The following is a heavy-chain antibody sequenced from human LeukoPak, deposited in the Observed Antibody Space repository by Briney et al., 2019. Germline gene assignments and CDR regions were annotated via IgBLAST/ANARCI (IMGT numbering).Heavy chain of an antibody. D-gene: IGHD2-2*01. J-gene: IGHJ4*02. CDR1: GFTVNTNY. CDR2: IYAGGAA. V-gene: IGHV3-53*01. Sequence: PGGSLRLSCAASGFTVNTNYLSWVRQAPGKGLEWVSVIYAGGAAYYADYVKGRFTISRDTSNNTLILQMHSLGVEDTAVYYCARSTSYHFDSWGQGTLVTVSS. CDR3: ARSTSYHFDS.